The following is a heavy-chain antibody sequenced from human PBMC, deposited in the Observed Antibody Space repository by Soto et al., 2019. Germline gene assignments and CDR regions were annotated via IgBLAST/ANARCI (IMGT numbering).Heavy chain of an antibody. V-gene: IGHV1-18*01. D-gene: IGHD6-13*01. CDR2: ISAYNGNT. Sequence: XSVKVSCKASGYSFTSYGIGWVRQAPGQGLEWTGWISAYNGNTNYAQKLQGRVTMTTDTSTSTAYMELRSLRSDDTAVYYCARAYSGITFDIWGQGTMVTVSS. CDR3: ARAYSGITFDI. J-gene: IGHJ3*02. CDR1: GYSFTSYG.